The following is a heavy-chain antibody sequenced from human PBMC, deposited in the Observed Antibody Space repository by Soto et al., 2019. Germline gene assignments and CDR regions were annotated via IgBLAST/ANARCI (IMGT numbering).Heavy chain of an antibody. CDR3: AKAAIAAHRDYYYYGMDV. CDR2: ITSSSAYI. Sequence: PGGSLRLSCAASGFIFRSYSMAWVRQAPGKGLEWLSYITSSSAYIYYADSVRGRFTISRDNAQNSVYLHVNNLRAEDTAVYYCAKAAIAAHRDYYYYGMDVWGQGTTVTVSS. D-gene: IGHD6-6*01. CDR1: GFIFRSYS. J-gene: IGHJ6*02. V-gene: IGHV3-21*04.